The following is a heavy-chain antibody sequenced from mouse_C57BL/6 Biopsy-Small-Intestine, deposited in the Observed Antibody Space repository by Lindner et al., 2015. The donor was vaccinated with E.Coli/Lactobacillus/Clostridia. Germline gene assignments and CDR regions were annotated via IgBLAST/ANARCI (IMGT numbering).Heavy chain of an antibody. D-gene: IGHD2-2*01. CDR1: GYTFTNYW. CDR3: TQGLPMDY. Sequence: VQLQESGAELVRPGTSVKMSCKASGYTFTNYWIGWAKQRPGHGLEWIGDIYPGGGYTNYNEKFKGKATLTADKSSSTAYMQFSSLTSEDTAVYYCTQGLPMDYWGQGTSVTVSS. CDR2: IYPGGGYT. V-gene: IGHV1-63*01. J-gene: IGHJ4*01.